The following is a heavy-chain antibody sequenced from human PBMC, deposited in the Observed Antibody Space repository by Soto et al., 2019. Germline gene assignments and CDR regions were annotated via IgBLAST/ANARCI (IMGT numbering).Heavy chain of an antibody. D-gene: IGHD4-17*01. Sequence: SETLSLTCTVSGGSISSDNHYWSWIRQPPGKGLEWIGYIFHSGSTYYSPSLKCLISLSVDTSKNQFSLELNSVTAADTAVYYCARGPTATTDYWGQGILVTVSS. CDR3: ARGPTATTDY. CDR1: GGSISSDNHY. J-gene: IGHJ4*02. V-gene: IGHV4-30-4*01. CDR2: IFHSGST.